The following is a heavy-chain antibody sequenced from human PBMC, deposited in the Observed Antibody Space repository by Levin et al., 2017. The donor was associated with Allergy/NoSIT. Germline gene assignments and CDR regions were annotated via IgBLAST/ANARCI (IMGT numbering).Heavy chain of an antibody. J-gene: IGHJ3*02. Sequence: GGSLRLSCAASGFTFSSYWMSWVRQAPGKGLEWVANIKQDGSEKYYVDSVKGRFTISRDNAKNSLYLQMNSLRAEDTAVYYCARDCSGGSCLDAFDSWGQGTMVTVSS. CDR2: IKQDGSEK. V-gene: IGHV3-7*01. CDR3: ARDCSGGSCLDAFDS. D-gene: IGHD2-15*01. CDR1: GFTFSSYW.